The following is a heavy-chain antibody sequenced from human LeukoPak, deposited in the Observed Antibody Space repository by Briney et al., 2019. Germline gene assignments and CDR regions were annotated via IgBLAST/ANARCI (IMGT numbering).Heavy chain of an antibody. J-gene: IGHJ4*02. D-gene: IGHD4-17*01. CDR3: AADPYDYGDYVLGY. CDR2: ISAYNGNT. Sequence: ASVKVSCKASGYTFTSYGISWVRQAPGQGLEWMGWISAYNGNTNYAQKLQGRVTMTTDTSTSTAYMELRSLRSDDTAVYYCAADPYDYGDYVLGYWGQGTLVTVSS. CDR1: GYTFTSYG. V-gene: IGHV1-18*01.